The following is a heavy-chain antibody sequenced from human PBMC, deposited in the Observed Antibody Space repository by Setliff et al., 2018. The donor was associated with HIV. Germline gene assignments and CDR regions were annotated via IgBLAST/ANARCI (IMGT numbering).Heavy chain of an antibody. CDR2: VYYSGST. D-gene: IGHD3-10*01. CDR3: ARHPSLWVRGVRYSSNYYMDV. CDR1: GGSISTMTYY. Sequence: SETLSLTCIVSGGSISTMTYYWGWIRQSPGKGLEWIGSVYYSGSTYYNPSLNSRVSISVDTSKNQFSLNLTSVTAADTAVYCCARHPSLWVRGVRYSSNYYMDVWGKGTTVTVSS. V-gene: IGHV4-39*01. J-gene: IGHJ6*03.